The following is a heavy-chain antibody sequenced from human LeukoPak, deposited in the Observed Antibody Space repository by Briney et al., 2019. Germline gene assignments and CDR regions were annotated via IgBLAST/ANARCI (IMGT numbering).Heavy chain of an antibody. D-gene: IGHD2-15*01. CDR2: IYSGGNT. Sequence: GGSLRLSCAASGFTVSSNYMSWVRQAPGKGPEWVSVIYSGGNTYYGDSVKGRFTISRDNSKNTLYLQMNSLKAEDTAVYYCARDQCSGGSCHDWFDPWGQGTLVTVSS. CDR3: ARDQCSGGSCHDWFDP. CDR1: GFTVSSNY. V-gene: IGHV3-53*01. J-gene: IGHJ5*02.